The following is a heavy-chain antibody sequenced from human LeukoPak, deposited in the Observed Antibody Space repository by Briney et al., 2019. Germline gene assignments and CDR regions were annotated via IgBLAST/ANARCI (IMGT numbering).Heavy chain of an antibody. J-gene: IGHJ4*02. D-gene: IGHD6-19*01. CDR2: ISSSGSTI. Sequence: PGGSLRLSCAASGFTFSSYEMNWVRQAPGKGLEWVSYISSSGSTIYCADSVKGRFTISRDNAKNSLYLQMNSLRAEDTAVYYCARGHHGWYSDLYYFDYWGQGTLVTVSS. CDR3: ARGHHGWYSDLYYFDY. CDR1: GFTFSSYE. V-gene: IGHV3-48*03.